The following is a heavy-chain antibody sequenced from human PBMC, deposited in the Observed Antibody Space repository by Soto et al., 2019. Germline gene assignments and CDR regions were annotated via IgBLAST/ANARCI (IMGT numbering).Heavy chain of an antibody. D-gene: IGHD5-18*01. CDR1: GGSVSSGSYY. J-gene: IGHJ4*02. V-gene: IGHV4-61*01. CDR2: KYYSGNT. Sequence: SETLSLTCTVSGGSVSSGSYYWSWIRQPPGKGLEWIGYKYYSGNTNYNPSLKSRVTISVDTSKNQFSLKLSSVTAADTAVYYCARTWGGYSYGYDDSGQGTLVTVS. CDR3: ARTWGGYSYGYDD.